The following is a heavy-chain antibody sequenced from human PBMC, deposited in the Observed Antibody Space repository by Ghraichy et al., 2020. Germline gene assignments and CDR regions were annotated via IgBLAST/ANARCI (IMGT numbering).Heavy chain of an antibody. V-gene: IGHV1-46*03. CDR3: ARVIRGGVGATTPFDY. D-gene: IGHD1-26*01. CDR1: GYTFTSYY. CDR2: INPSGGST. Sequence: ASVKVSCKASGYTFTSYYMHWVRQAPGQGLEWMGIINPSGGSTSYAQKFQGRVTMTRETSTSTVYMELSSLRSEDTAVYYCARVIRGGVGATTPFDYWGQGTLVTVSS. J-gene: IGHJ4*02.